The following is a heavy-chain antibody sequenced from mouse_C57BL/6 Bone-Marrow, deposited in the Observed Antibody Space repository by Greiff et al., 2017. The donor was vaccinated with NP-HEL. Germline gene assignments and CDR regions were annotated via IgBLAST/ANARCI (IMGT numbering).Heavy chain of an antibody. CDR2: IYPRSGNT. J-gene: IGHJ3*01. CDR1: GYTFTSYG. Sequence: VKLQESGAELARPGASVKLSCKASGYTFTSYGISWVKQRTGQGLEWIGEIYPRSGNTYYNEKFKGKATLTADKSSSTAYMELRSLTSEDSAVYFCARTVVEGFAYWGQGTLVTVSA. CDR3: ARTVVEGFAY. V-gene: IGHV1-81*01. D-gene: IGHD1-1*01.